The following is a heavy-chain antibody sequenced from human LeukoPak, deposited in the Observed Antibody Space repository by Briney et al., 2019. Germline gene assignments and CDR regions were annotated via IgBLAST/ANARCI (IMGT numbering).Heavy chain of an antibody. D-gene: IGHD6-19*01. CDR3: ARGVSSGWYFDY. J-gene: IGHJ4*02. V-gene: IGHV4-31*03. Sequence: PSETLSLTRTVSGGSISSGGNYWSWIRQHPEKGLEWIGYIYYTGNTDYNPSLKSRVTISVDTSKNQFSLKLTSVTAAGTAVYYCARGVSSGWYFDYWGQGTLVTVSS. CDR2: IYYTGNT. CDR1: GGSISSGGNY.